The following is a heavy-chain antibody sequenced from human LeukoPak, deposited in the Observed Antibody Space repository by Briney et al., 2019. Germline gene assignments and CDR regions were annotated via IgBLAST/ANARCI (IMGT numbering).Heavy chain of an antibody. Sequence: SGGSLRLSCEASGFTFRSYWMHWVRQAPGKGLVWVSRINGDGSSTSYADSVKGRFTISRDNAKNTLYLQMNSLRAEDTAVYYCARDKRQWGATGHDAFDIWGQGTMVTVSS. CDR3: ARDKRQWGATGHDAFDI. J-gene: IGHJ3*02. CDR1: GFTFRSYW. V-gene: IGHV3-74*01. CDR2: INGDGSST. D-gene: IGHD1-26*01.